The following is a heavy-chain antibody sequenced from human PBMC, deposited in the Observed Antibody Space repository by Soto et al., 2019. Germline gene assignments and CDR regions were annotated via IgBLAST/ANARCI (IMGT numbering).Heavy chain of an antibody. J-gene: IGHJ6*03. D-gene: IGHD3-9*01. CDR1: GFTFGDHA. CDR3: TRDTILTGYYNVFYYYMDV. Sequence: GGSLRLSCTASGFTFGDHAMSWFRQAPGKGLEWVGFIRSKAYGGTTEYAASVKGRFTISRDDSKSIAYLQMNSLKTEDTAVYYCTRDTILTGYYNVFYYYMDVWGKGTTVTVSS. CDR2: IRSKAYGGTT. V-gene: IGHV3-49*03.